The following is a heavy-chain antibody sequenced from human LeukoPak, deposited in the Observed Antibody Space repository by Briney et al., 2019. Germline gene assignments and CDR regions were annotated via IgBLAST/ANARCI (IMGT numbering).Heavy chain of an antibody. V-gene: IGHV4-39*01. CDR1: GGSISSSSYY. Sequence: SGTLSLTCTVSGGSISSSSYYWGWIRQPPGKGLEWIGSIYYSGSTYYNPSLKSRVTISVDTSKNQFSLKLSSVTAADTAVYYCASDSHYDSSGYYYDWGQGTLVTVSS. J-gene: IGHJ4*02. D-gene: IGHD3-22*01. CDR3: ASDSHYDSSGYYYD. CDR2: IYYSGST.